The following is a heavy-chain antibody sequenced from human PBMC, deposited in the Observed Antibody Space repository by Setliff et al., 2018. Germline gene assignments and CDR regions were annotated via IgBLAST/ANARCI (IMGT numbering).Heavy chain of an antibody. Sequence: ASVKVSCKASGYTFSGYYIHWVRQAPGQGLDWMGVLNPSGGGTEFAEKLQGRLTVTRDTSTSTVYMELSSLRSEDTTVYYCARDSRGLVPAAIEGSYYYYGMDVWGQGTTVTVSS. D-gene: IGHD2-2*02. J-gene: IGHJ6*02. V-gene: IGHV1-46*01. CDR1: GYTFSGYY. CDR2: LNPSGGGT. CDR3: ARDSRGLVPAAIEGSYYYYGMDV.